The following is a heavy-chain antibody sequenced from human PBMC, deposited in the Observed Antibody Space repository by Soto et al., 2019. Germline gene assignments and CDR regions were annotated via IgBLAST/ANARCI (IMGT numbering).Heavy chain of an antibody. D-gene: IGHD2-15*01. CDR3: ARGWGAVVVVVAPTQDWFAP. V-gene: IGHV1-69*12. Sequence: QVQLVQSGAEVKKPGSSVKVSCKASGGTFSSYAISWVRQAPGQGLEWMGGIIPIFGTANYAQKFQGRVTITADDSTSTAYMDRGSLRSEDTAVYYCARGWGAVVVVVAPTQDWFAPGGQGPLVTAS. CDR1: GGTFSSYA. CDR2: IIPIFGTA. J-gene: IGHJ5*02.